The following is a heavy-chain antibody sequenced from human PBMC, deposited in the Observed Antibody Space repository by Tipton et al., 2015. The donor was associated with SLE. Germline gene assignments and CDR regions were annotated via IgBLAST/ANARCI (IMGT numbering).Heavy chain of an antibody. D-gene: IGHD4-17*01. J-gene: IGHJ3*02. V-gene: IGHV3-15*01. CDR3: VTSMTTGGAFDI. Sequence: GSLRLSCAASGFTFSSYWMTWVRQAPGKGLEWVGRLKSKAAGGTTDYAAPVKGRFTISRDDSKATVSLQMNGLKTEDTAVYYCVTSMTTGGAFDIWGQGTVVTVSS. CDR1: GFTFSSYW. CDR2: LKSKAAGGTT.